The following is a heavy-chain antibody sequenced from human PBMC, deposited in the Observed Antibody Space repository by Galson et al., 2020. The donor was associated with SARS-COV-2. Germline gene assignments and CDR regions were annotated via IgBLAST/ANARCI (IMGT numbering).Heavy chain of an antibody. D-gene: IGHD3-9*01. CDR3: ARIASMTGSDY. CDR1: GGTFSSYS. J-gene: IGHJ4*02. V-gene: IGHV1-69*05. CDR2: IIPMMNIT. Sequence: SVKVSCKASGGTFSSYSLSWVRQAPGQGLEWMGRIIPMMNITYYAQHLQDRVTITTDESTSTTYMDLSSLRSEDTAIYYCARIASMTGSDYWGQGTLVTVSS.